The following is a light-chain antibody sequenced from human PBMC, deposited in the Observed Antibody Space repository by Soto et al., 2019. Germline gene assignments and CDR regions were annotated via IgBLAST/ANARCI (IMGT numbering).Light chain of an antibody. Sequence: EMVMTQSPATLSVSPGERITLSCRASQSVSRFLAWFQYKPGQAPRLLIYSASTRAIDIPDRFSGSGSGTDFTLTVSSLQSEDFAVYYCQQYNDWPWTFGQGTKVEIK. CDR2: SAS. J-gene: IGKJ1*01. CDR1: QSVSRF. V-gene: IGKV3-15*01. CDR3: QQYNDWPWT.